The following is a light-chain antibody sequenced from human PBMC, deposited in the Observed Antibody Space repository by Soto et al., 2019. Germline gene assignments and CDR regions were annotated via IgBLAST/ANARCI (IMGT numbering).Light chain of an antibody. V-gene: IGKV3-20*01. CDR3: QQSKSFPLT. CDR2: GAS. J-gene: IGKJ4*01. CDR1: QSVSSSY. Sequence: EIVLTQSPGTLSLSPGEGATLSCRASQSVSSSYLAWYQQKPGQAPRLLIYGASSRATGIPDRFSGSGSGTDFSLTISSLQPEDFATYYCQQSKSFPLTFGGGTKVDIK.